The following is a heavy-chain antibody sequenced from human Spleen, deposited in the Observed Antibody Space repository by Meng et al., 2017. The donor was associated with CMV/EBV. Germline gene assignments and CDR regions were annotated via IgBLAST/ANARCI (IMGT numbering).Heavy chain of an antibody. CDR2: ISSSGATI. Sequence: GGSLRLSCAVSGFTFSSYSMNWVRQAPGKGLEWVSYISSSGATIYNADSVQGRFTISRDNTKNSLYLQMNSLRAEDTAVYYCARGVGSGYYFDYWGQGTLVTVSS. D-gene: IGHD3-22*01. J-gene: IGHJ4*02. CDR3: ARGVGSGYYFDY. V-gene: IGHV3-48*04. CDR1: GFTFSSYS.